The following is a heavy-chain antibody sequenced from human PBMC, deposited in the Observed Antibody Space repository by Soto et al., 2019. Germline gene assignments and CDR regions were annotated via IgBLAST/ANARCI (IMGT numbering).Heavy chain of an antibody. D-gene: IGHD3-9*01. J-gene: IGHJ4*02. CDR1: GYTFTGYY. CDR2: INPNSGGT. V-gene: IGHV1-2*04. Sequence: ASVKVSCKASGYTFTGYYMHWVRQAPGQGLEWMGWINPNSGGTNYAQKFQGWVTMTRDTSISTAYMELSRLRSDDTAVYYCARRNLTGYYIEPYYFDYWGQGTLVTVSS. CDR3: ARRNLTGYYIEPYYFDY.